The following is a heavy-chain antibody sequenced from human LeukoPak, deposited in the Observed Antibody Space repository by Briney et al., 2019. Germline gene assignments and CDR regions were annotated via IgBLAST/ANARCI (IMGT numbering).Heavy chain of an antibody. CDR2: ICLGDSET. J-gene: IGHJ6*02. V-gene: IGHV5-51*01. Sequence: GESLKISCKGSGHSFSSYWIGWVRQMPGKGLEWMGIICLGDSETRYSPSFQGQVTISADKSISTAYLQWSSLKASDTAIYYCATRNSGSYYYYYGMDVWGQGTTVTVSS. CDR1: GHSFSSYW. CDR3: ATRNSGSYYYYYGMDV. D-gene: IGHD1-26*01.